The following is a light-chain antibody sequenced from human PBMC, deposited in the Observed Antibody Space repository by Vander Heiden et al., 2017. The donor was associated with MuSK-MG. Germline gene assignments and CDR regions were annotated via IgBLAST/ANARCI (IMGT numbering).Light chain of an antibody. Sequence: DIQMTQSPSSLSASVGDRVTITCRASQGISNSLAWYQQKPGKAPRLLLSAASRLESGVPSRFSGSGSGTDYTLTIRSLQPEDFATYYFQQDYISHTFGQGTRLEIK. CDR3: QQDYISHT. CDR1: QGISNS. CDR2: AAS. V-gene: IGKV1-NL1*01. J-gene: IGKJ5*01.